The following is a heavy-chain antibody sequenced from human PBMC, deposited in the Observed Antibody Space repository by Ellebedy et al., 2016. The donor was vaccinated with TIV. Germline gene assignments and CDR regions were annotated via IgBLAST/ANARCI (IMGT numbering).Heavy chain of an antibody. D-gene: IGHD3-16*01. CDR3: ARIRGGDYWFDP. Sequence: TLSLXXAVSGGSISSGGYSWSWIRQPPGKALEWLALIDWDDDKYYSTSLKTRLTISKDTSKNQVVLTMTNMDPVDTATYYCARIRGGDYWFDPWGQGTLVTVSS. J-gene: IGHJ5*02. CDR1: GGSISSGGYS. CDR2: IDWDDDK. V-gene: IGHV2-70*01.